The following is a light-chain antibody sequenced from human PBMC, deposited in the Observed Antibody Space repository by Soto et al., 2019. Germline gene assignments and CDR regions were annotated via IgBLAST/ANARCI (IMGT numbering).Light chain of an antibody. J-gene: IGKJ4*01. CDR2: DTS. V-gene: IGKV3D-20*01. Sequence: DIVLTQSPATLSLSPGDRATLSCGASQSVGSSYLAWYQQKPGLAPRLLIYDTSTRATGIPDRFIGSGSGTDFTLTISSLQPEDFATYYCQQTNNFPLTFGGGTKVDIK. CDR3: QQTNNFPLT. CDR1: QSVGSSY.